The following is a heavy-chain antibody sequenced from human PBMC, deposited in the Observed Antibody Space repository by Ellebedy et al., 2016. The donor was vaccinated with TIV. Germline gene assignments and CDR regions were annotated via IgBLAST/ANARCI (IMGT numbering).Heavy chain of an antibody. V-gene: IGHV3-21*01. D-gene: IGHD4-11*01. CDR3: ARRGGDRALTTRENGMDV. Sequence: GGSLRLSCAASGFTFSSYSMHWVRQAPGKGLEWVSSISSSSNYIYYADSMKGRFTISRDNAKNSLYLQMNSLRDEDTAVYYCARRGGDRALTTRENGMDVWGQGTTVTVSS. CDR2: ISSSSNYI. CDR1: GFTFSSYS. J-gene: IGHJ6*02.